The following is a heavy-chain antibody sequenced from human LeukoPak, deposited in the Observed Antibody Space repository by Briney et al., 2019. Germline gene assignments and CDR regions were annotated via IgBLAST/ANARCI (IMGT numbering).Heavy chain of an antibody. D-gene: IGHD5-12*01. J-gene: IGHJ4*02. CDR3: ARDHRSGYSGYDAGNYFDY. Sequence: PGGSLRLSCAASGFTFSSYWMSWVRQAPGKGLEWVANIKQDGSEKYYVDSVKGRFTISRDNAKNSLYLQMNSLRAEATAVYYCARDHRSGYSGYDAGNYFDYWGQGTLVTVSS. CDR2: IKQDGSEK. V-gene: IGHV3-7*01. CDR1: GFTFSSYW.